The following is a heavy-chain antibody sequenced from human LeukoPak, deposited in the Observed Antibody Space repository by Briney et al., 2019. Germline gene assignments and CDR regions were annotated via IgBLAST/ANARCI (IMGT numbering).Heavy chain of an antibody. Sequence: SETLSLTCAVYGGSFSGYYWSWIRQPPGKGLEWIGEINHSGSTNYNPSLKSRVTISVDTSKNQFSLKLSSVTAADTAVYYCAGERPPPLGYCSSTSCSGGDWGRGTRVTVSS. CDR3: AGERPPPLGYCSSTSCSGGD. CDR1: GGSFSGYY. D-gene: IGHD2-2*01. CDR2: INHSGST. J-gene: IGHJ4*02. V-gene: IGHV4-34*01.